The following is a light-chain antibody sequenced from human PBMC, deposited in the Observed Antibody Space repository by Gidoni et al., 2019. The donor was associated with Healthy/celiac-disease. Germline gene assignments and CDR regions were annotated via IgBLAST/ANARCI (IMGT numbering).Light chain of an antibody. V-gene: IGKV1-5*03. J-gene: IGKJ3*01. CDR1: QSISSW. CDR3: QQYNGYSFT. CDR2: KAS. Sequence: DLQLTQSPSTLSASVGDRVTITGRASQSISSWLAWYQQKPGKAPKLLIYKASSLESGGPSRFSGSGSGTEFTLTISSLQPDDFATYYCQQYNGYSFTFXPXTKVEI.